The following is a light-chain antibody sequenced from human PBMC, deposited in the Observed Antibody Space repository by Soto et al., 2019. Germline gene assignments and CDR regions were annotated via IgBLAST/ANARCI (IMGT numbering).Light chain of an antibody. Sequence: DIQMTQSPSTLSGSLGDRVTITCRASQTISSWLAWYQQKPVKAPKLLIYKASTLKSGVPSRFSVSGSGTEVALTISSLQPDDFATYYCQHYNSYSEAFGQGTKVDIK. CDR3: QHYNSYSEA. J-gene: IGKJ1*01. V-gene: IGKV1-5*03. CDR1: QTISSW. CDR2: KAS.